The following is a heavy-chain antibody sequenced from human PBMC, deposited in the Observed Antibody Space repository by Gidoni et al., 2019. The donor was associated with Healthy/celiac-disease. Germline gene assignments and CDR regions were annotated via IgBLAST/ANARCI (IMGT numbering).Heavy chain of an antibody. CDR3: ASTPAEWLTPVQLGGMDV. D-gene: IGHD3-3*01. Sequence: QVQLVQSGAEVKKPGSSVKVSCKASGGTFSSYPISWVRQAPGQGLEWMGGIIPIFGTANYAQKFQGRVTITADESTSTAYMELSSLRSEDTAVYYCASTPAEWLTPVQLGGMDVWGQGTTVTVSS. J-gene: IGHJ6*02. CDR1: GGTFSSYP. V-gene: IGHV1-69*01. CDR2: IIPIFGTA.